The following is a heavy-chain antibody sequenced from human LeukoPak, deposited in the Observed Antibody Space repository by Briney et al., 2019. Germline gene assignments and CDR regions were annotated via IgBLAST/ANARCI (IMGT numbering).Heavy chain of an antibody. CDR1: GFTVISNY. J-gene: IGHJ6*02. D-gene: IGHD6-6*01. CDR2: IFSGGNT. CDR3: SRGGRSSSSSGTTYYHYGLDV. Sequence: PGGSLRLSCAASGFTVISNYMTWVRQAPGKGLEWVSVIFSGGNTDYEDSVKGRFTVTRDNSKNTLYLHMNSLRAEDTAVYYCSRGGRSSSSSGTTYYHYGLDVWGQGTTVTVSS. V-gene: IGHV3-66*01.